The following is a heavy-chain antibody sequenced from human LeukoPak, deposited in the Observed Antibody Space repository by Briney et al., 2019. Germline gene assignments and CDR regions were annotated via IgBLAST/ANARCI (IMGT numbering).Heavy chain of an antibody. CDR2: MNHGGST. V-gene: IGHV4-34*01. Sequence: SETLSLTCAVYGGSFSGYYWNWIRQPPGKGLEWIGEMNHGGSTNYNPSLKSRVTISVDTSKNQFSLILRSVTAADTAVYYFARDLIGLGMGPGVIMAQHYYYMDVWGKGTTVTISS. J-gene: IGHJ6*03. D-gene: IGHD3-10*01. CDR3: ARDLIGLGMGPGVIMAQHYYYMDV. CDR1: GGSFSGYY.